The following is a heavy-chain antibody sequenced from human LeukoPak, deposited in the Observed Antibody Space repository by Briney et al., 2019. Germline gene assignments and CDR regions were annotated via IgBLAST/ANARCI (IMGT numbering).Heavy chain of an antibody. D-gene: IGHD1-1*01. CDR1: GFTFIDFY. CDR3: ATYNNDNPGGFDY. V-gene: IGHV1-69-2*01. J-gene: IGHJ4*02. CDR2: VDPEDNKT. Sequence: ASVKISCKVSGFTFIDFYMHWVRQAPGKGLEWMGLVDPEDNKTTYTEKFQGRVTLTADTSTDTAYMELIGLRSEDTAVYYCATYNNDNPGGFDYWGQGTLVTVSS.